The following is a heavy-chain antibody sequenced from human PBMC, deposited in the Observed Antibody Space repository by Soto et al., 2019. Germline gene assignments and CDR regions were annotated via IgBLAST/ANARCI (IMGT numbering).Heavy chain of an antibody. CDR3: ARDAGSSGWYYFDY. D-gene: IGHD6-19*01. Sequence: EVQLVESGGGLVKPGGSLRLSCAASGFTFSSYSMNWVRQAPGKGLEWVSSISSSSSYIYYADSVKGRFTISRDNAKNSLYLQMNSLRAEDTAVYYCARDAGSSGWYYFDYWGQGTLVTVSS. V-gene: IGHV3-21*01. J-gene: IGHJ4*02. CDR1: GFTFSSYS. CDR2: ISSSSSYI.